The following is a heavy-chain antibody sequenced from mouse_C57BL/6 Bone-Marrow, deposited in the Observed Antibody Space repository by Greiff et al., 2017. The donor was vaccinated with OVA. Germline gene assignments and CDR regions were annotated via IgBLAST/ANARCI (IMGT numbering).Heavy chain of an antibody. D-gene: IGHD1-1*01. Sequence: QVQLQQPGAELVRPGSSVKLSCKASGYTFTSYWMHWVKQRPIQGLEWIGNIDPSDSETHYNQKFKDKATLTVDKSSSTAYMQLSSLTSEDSAVYYCAREIITTVVVPFDYWGQGTTLTVSS. CDR1: GYTFTSYW. CDR3: AREIITTVVVPFDY. J-gene: IGHJ2*01. CDR2: IDPSDSET. V-gene: IGHV1-52*01.